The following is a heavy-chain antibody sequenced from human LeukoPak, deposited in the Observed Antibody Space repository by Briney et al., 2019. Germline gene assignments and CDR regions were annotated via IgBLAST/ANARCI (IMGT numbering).Heavy chain of an antibody. V-gene: IGHV3-33*06. Sequence: PGGSLRLSCAASGFTFSSYGMHWVRQAPGKGLEWVAVIWYDGSNKYYADSVKGRFTISRDNSKNTLYLQMNSLRAEDTAVYYCAKVRPTGGVFDYWGQGTLVTVSS. CDR1: GFTFSSYG. CDR2: IWYDGSNK. J-gene: IGHJ4*02. CDR3: AKVRPTGGVFDY.